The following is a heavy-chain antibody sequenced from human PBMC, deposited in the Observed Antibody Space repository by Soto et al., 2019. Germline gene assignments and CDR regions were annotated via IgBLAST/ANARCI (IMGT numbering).Heavy chain of an antibody. CDR3: AHSLVMVLGLSYYYHYAMDV. V-gene: IGHV2-5*02. Sequence: QITLKESGPTLVKPTQTLTLTCTFSGFSLTTSGVGVGWIRQPPGKAPEWLALIYWDDDKRYRSSLKDRLTITKDTSKNQVVLTMTNMDPADTATYFCAHSLVMVLGLSYYYHYAMDVWGQGTAVTVSS. D-gene: IGHD3-10*01. CDR2: IYWDDDK. CDR1: GFSLTTSGVG. J-gene: IGHJ6*02.